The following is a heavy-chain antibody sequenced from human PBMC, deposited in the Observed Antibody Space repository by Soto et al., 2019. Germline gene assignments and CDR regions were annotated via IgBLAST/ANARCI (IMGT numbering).Heavy chain of an antibody. CDR2: IYYSGST. Sequence: QVQLQESGPGLVKPSETLSLTCTVSGGSVSSGSYYWSWIRQPPGKGLEWIGYIYYSGSTNYNPSLKSRVTISVDTSKSQFSLKLSSVTAADTAVYYCARTHNYGDYGYWGQGTLVTVSS. V-gene: IGHV4-61*01. J-gene: IGHJ4*02. CDR3: ARTHNYGDYGY. D-gene: IGHD4-17*01. CDR1: GGSVSSGSYY.